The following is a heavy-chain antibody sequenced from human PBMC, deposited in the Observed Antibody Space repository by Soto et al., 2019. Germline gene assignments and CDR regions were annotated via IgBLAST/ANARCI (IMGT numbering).Heavy chain of an antibody. D-gene: IGHD3-22*01. Sequence: EVQLVESGGGLVQPGGSLKLSCAASGFAFSGSAMHWVRQPSGKGLEWVGRIRSKSNSYATVYAASIEGRFTISRDDSTNTAYLHMNSLKTEDTAVYFCTRLAYDTRGSYHDYWGQGTLVTVSS. CDR1: GFAFSGSA. CDR2: IRSKSNSYAT. V-gene: IGHV3-73*02. J-gene: IGHJ4*02. CDR3: TRLAYDTRGSYHDY.